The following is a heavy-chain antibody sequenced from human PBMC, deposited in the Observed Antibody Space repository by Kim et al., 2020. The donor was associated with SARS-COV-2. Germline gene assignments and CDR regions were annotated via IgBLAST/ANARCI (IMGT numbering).Heavy chain of an antibody. CDR2: INEDGSVR. CDR3: VREFDY. V-gene: IGHV3-7*01. J-gene: IGHJ4*02. CDR1: GFTFRNFW. Sequence: GGSLRLSCAVSGFTFRNFWMHWVRQAPGKGLEWVANINEDGSVRQYVDSVKGRFTISRDNAKDSLYLQMNSLRAEDTALYYCVREFDYWGQGTRVTVSS.